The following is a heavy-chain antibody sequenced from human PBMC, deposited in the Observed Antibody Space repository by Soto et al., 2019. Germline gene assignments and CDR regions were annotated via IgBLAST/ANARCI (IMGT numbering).Heavy chain of an antibody. CDR1: GGSISSYY. CDR2: IYYSGST. Sequence: SETLSLTCTVSGGSISSYYWSWIRQPPGKGLEWIGYIYYSGSTNYNPSLKSRVTTSVDTSKNQFSLKLTSVTAADTAVYYCARHSPYCAGDCHSFDFWGQGTQVTVSS. CDR3: ARHSPYCAGDCHSFDF. J-gene: IGHJ4*02. V-gene: IGHV4-59*08. D-gene: IGHD2-21*02.